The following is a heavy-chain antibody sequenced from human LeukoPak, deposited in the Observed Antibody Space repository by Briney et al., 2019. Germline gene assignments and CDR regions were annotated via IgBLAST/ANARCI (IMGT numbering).Heavy chain of an antibody. CDR1: GFTFRSYV. J-gene: IGHJ4*02. D-gene: IGHD3-3*01. Sequence: PGGSLRLSCAASGFTFRSYVMSWVRLAPGKGLEWVSGLNTDGAWIYYADSVKGRFTISRDNSKNTLYLQMNSLRAEDTAVYYCARSYGNYDFWSGYPGFDYWGQGTLVTVSS. CDR2: LNTDGAWI. V-gene: IGHV3-23*01. CDR3: ARSYGNYDFWSGYPGFDY.